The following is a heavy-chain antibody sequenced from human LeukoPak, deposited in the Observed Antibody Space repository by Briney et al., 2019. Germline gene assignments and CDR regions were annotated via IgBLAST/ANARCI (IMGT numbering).Heavy chain of an antibody. CDR2: IYYSGST. CDR3: ARESLYSGYDFDY. CDR1: GGSISSSSYY. J-gene: IGHJ4*02. V-gene: IGHV4-39*07. Sequence: SETLSLTCTVSGGSISSSSYYWGWIRQPPGTGLEWIGSIYYSGSTYYNPSLKSRVTISVDTSKNQFSPKLSSVTAADTAVYYCARESLYSGYDFDYWGQGTLVTVSS. D-gene: IGHD5-12*01.